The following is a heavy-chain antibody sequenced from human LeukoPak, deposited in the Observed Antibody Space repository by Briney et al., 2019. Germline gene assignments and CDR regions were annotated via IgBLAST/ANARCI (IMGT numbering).Heavy chain of an antibody. V-gene: IGHV3-33*01. CDR1: GFTFSSYG. CDR2: IWYDGSNK. Sequence: PGRSLRLSCAASGFTFSSYGMHWVRQAPGKGLEWLAVIWYDGSNKYYADSVKGRFTISRDNSKNTLYLQMNSLRAEDTAVYYCAREITSGYSSSRYYFDYWGQGTLVTVSS. CDR3: AREITSGYSSSRYYFDY. J-gene: IGHJ4*02. D-gene: IGHD6-13*01.